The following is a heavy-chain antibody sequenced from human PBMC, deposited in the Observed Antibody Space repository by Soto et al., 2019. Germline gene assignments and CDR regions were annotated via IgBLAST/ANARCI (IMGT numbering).Heavy chain of an antibody. CDR1: GGTFSSYA. D-gene: IGHD2-15*01. CDR3: ARENAGYCSGGSCYPGGWFDP. J-gene: IGHJ5*02. V-gene: IGHV1-69*01. Sequence: QVQLVQSGAEVKKPGSSVKVSCKASGGTFSSYAISWVRQAPGQGLEWMGGIIAIFGTANYAQKFQGRVTITADEYTSTAYMELSSLRSEDTAVYYCARENAGYCSGGSCYPGGWFDPWGQGTLVTVSS. CDR2: IIAIFGTA.